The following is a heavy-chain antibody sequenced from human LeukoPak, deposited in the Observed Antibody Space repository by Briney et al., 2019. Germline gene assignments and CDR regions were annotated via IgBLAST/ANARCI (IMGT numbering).Heavy chain of an antibody. CDR2: IYYSGST. V-gene: IGHV4-39*07. J-gene: IGHJ5*02. CDR3: ARGKRGRVPHFLMRFDP. D-gene: IGHD3-3*02. CDR1: GGSISSSSYY. Sequence: PSETLSLTCTVAGGSISSSSYYWGCIRQPPGKGLEWIGSIYYSGSTYYNPSLKSRVTISVDTSKHQFSLKLSSVTAADTAVYYCARGKRGRVPHFLMRFDPWRQGTLVTVSS.